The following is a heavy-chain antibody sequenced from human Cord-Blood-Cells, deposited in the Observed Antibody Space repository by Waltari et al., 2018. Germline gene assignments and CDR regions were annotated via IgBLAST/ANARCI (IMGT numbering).Heavy chain of an antibody. J-gene: IGHJ6*03. CDR1: GGTFSSYA. V-gene: IGHV1-69*01. Sequence: QVQLVQSGAEVKKPGSSVKVSCKASGGTFSSYAISWVRQAPGQGLEWMGGIIPIFDTANYARKFQGRVTITADEATSTAYMELSSLRSEDTAVYYCARRGSLGTPYYYYMDVWGKGTTVTVSS. D-gene: IGHD1-1*01. CDR2: IIPIFDTA. CDR3: ARRGSLGTPYYYYMDV.